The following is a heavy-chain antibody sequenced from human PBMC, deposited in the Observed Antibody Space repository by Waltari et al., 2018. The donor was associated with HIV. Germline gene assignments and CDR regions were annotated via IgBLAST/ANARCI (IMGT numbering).Heavy chain of an antibody. V-gene: IGHV3-23*01. J-gene: IGHJ4*02. D-gene: IGHD3-22*01. Sequence: EVHLLESGGGLVQPGGSLRLSCAASGFTFRNYARNWVRQAPGKGREWGSAISGIGGGRYDADSVNGRLTISRDNSKKTLYLQMNSLRAEDTAVYYCAKDYDSSGFYYFDYWGQGTLVTVSS. CDR2: ISGIGGGR. CDR1: GFTFRNYA. CDR3: AKDYDSSGFYYFDY.